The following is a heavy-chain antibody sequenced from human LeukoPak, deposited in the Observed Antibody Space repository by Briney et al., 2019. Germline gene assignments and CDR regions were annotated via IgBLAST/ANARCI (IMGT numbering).Heavy chain of an antibody. V-gene: IGHV4-59*08. CDR2: IYDSGST. CDR1: GGSISSYY. CDR3: ARRRKIFYGGQTAGDALDI. J-gene: IGHJ3*02. Sequence: PSETLSHTCTVSGGSISSYYWTWIRQPPGKGLEWIGYIYDSGSTNYNPSLKSRVTISVDTSKNQFSLRLSSVTAADTAAYYCARRRKIFYGGQTAGDALDIWGQGTMVTVSS. D-gene: IGHD4-23*01.